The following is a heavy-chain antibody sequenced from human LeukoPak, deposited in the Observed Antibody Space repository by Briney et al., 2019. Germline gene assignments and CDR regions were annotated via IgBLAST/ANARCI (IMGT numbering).Heavy chain of an antibody. J-gene: IGHJ3*01. CDR2: ISRTT. Sequence: SGGSLRLPCAASGFTFSSYSFNWVRQAPGKGLEWVSYISRTTSYADSVKGRFTISRDNAKSSLYLQMNSLRAEDTAVYYCARDTDYAFDVWGQGTMVTVSS. CDR1: GFTFSSYS. CDR3: ARDTDYAFDV. V-gene: IGHV3-48*01.